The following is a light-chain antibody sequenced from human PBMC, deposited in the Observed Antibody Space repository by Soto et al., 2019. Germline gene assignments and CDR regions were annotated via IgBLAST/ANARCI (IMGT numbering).Light chain of an antibody. CDR3: QQYYSYPRT. CDR1: QGISSY. Sequence: IQLTQSPSSVSASVGDRVTITFRASQGISSYLAWYQQKPGKAPKLLIYAASTLQSGVPSRFSGSGSGTDFTLTISCLQSEDFATYYCQQYYSYPRTFGQGTKVDI. V-gene: IGKV1-8*01. CDR2: AAS. J-gene: IGKJ1*01.